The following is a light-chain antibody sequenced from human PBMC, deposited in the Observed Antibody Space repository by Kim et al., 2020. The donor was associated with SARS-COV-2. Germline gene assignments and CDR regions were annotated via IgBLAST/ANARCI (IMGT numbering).Light chain of an antibody. J-gene: IGLJ3*02. Sequence: QGQTARITCTGDALPEQYAYWFQQKPGQAPVLVIYKDTERPSGIPERFSGSTSGTTVTLTISGVQAEDEADYYCQSADSSDTFWVFGGGTQLTVL. CDR3: QSADSSDTFWV. CDR2: KDT. CDR1: ALPEQY. V-gene: IGLV3-25*03.